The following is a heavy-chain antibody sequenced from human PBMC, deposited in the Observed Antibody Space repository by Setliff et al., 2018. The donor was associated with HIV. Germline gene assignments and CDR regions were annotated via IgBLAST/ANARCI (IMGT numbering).Heavy chain of an antibody. J-gene: IGHJ4*02. CDR3: ARGRDWAKTGDF. CDR2: VHPSGSI. V-gene: IGHV4-34*01. CDR1: GVSFSGDY. D-gene: IGHD3-9*01. Sequence: ETLSLTCAVSGVSFSGDYWSWVRQPPGKGLEWIAEVHPSGSINYNSSLKSRVAISVDASNNQFSLTMTSVTAADTAVYYCARGRDWAKTGDFWGQGALVTVS.